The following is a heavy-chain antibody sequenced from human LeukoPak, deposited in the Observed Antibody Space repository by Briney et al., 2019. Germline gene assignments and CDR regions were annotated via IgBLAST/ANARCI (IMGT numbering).Heavy chain of an antibody. V-gene: IGHV4-39*07. D-gene: IGHD5-18*01. J-gene: IGHJ4*02. Sequence: PSETLSLTCTVSGGSISSSSYYWGWIRQPPGKGLEWMGSINYSGSTYHNPSLKSRVTISVDTSKNQFSLKLSSVTAADTAVFYCASGYNYDLFDYWGQGTLVTVSS. CDR2: INYSGST. CDR1: GGSISSSSYY. CDR3: ASGYNYDLFDY.